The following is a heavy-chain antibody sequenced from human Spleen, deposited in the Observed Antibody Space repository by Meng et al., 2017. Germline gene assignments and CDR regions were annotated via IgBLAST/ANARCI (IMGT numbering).Heavy chain of an antibody. D-gene: IGHD3-3*01. Sequence: GSLRLSCAVSGYSITGSYNWGWIRQSPGKGLEWIGSIYQSGSTYYNPSLKSRVTMSADTSKNQFSLKLTSVTAADTAVYYCARETGVVTDHDAFDIWGQGTMVTVSS. V-gene: IGHV4-38-2*02. J-gene: IGHJ3*02. CDR2: IYQSGST. CDR3: ARETGVVTDHDAFDI. CDR1: GYSITGSYN.